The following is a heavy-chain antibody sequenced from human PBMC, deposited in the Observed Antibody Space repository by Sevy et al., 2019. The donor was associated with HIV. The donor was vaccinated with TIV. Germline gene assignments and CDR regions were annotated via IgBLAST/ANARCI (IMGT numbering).Heavy chain of an antibody. CDR3: AGENAWGRGYS. D-gene: IGHD1-26*01. Sequence: SETLSLTCAVSGYSISSAYSWGWIRQPPGKGLEWIGNIYHSESTYYNPSLNSRVTISVDTSKNQFSLKLNSVTAADTAMYYCAGENAWGRGYSWGQGTLVTVSS. CDR1: GYSISSAYS. CDR2: IYHSEST. V-gene: IGHV4-38-2*01. J-gene: IGHJ4*02.